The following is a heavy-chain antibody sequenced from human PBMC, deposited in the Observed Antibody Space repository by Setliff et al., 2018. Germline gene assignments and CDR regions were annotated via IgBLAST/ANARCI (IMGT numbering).Heavy chain of an antibody. CDR3: ARGIYYYSSGGFYYMDL. Sequence: GASVKVSCKTSGYIFTDYSIHWVRQALGQGLEWMGWIKTDTGSPTYARGFTGRLVFSLDTSVGTTFLQISSLKAEDTAVYYCARGIYYYSSGGFYYMDLWGKGTTVTVSS. CDR2: IKTDTGSP. D-gene: IGHD3-10*01. V-gene: IGHV7-4-1*02. CDR1: GYIFTDYS. J-gene: IGHJ6*03.